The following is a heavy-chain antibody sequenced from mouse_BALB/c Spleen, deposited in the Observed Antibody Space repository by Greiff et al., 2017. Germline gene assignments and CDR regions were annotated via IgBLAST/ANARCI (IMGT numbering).Heavy chain of an antibody. D-gene: IGHD2-4*01. Sequence: LQESGAELASPGASVTLSCKASGYTFTDHIMNWVKKRPGQGLEWIGRIYPVSGETNYNQKFMGKATFSVDRSSSTVYMVLNSLTSEDSAVYFCARKAMITTLDYWGQGTTLTVSS. CDR1: GYTFTDHI. J-gene: IGHJ2*01. CDR3: ARKAMITTLDY. V-gene: IGHV1-11*01. CDR2: IYPVSGET.